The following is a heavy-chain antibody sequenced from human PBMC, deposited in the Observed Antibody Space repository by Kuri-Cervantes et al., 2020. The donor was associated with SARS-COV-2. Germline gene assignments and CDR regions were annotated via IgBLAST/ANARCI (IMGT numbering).Heavy chain of an antibody. J-gene: IGHJ4*02. CDR2: IYYSGST. CDR1: GGSISSYY. CDR3: ARETPVGYFDY. Sequence: SETLSLTCTVSGGSISSYYWSWIRQPPGKGLEWIGYIYYSGSTNYNPSLKSRITISVDTSKNHFSLSLTSVTAADTAVYFCARETPVGYFDYWGQGALVTVSS. V-gene: IGHV4-59*12. D-gene: IGHD2-2*01.